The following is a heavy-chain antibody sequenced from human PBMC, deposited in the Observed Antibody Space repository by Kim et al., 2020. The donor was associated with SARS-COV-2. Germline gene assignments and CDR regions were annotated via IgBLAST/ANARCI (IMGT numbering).Heavy chain of an antibody. J-gene: IGHJ3*02. V-gene: IGHV1-18*04. CDR2: ISAYNGNT. Sequence: ASVKVSCKASGYTFTSYGISWVRQAPGQGLEWMGWISAYNGNTNYAQKLQGRVTMTTDTSTSTAYMELRSLRSDDTAVYYCATSYDILTGSLGSSFDAFDIWGQGTMVTVSS. CDR1: GYTFTSYG. CDR3: ATSYDILTGSLGSSFDAFDI. D-gene: IGHD3-9*01.